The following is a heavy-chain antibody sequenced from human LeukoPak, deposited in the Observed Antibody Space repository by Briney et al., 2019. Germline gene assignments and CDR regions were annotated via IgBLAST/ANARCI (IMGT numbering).Heavy chain of an antibody. D-gene: IGHD6-19*01. CDR2: IYYSGST. CDR3: ARGLRSSGDY. J-gene: IGHJ4*02. CDR1: GGSISGSSYY. Sequence: PSETLSLTCTVSGGSISGSSYYWGWIRQPPGKGLEWIGSIYYSGSTYYNPSLKSRVTISVDTSKNQFSLKLNSVTATDTAVYYCARGLRSSGDYWGQGTLVTVSS. V-gene: IGHV4-39*02.